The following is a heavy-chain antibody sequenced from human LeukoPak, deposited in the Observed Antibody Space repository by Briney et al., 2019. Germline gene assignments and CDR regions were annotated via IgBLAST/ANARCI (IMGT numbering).Heavy chain of an antibody. CDR3: ARVGTIFGVVITAGHFDY. J-gene: IGHJ4*02. V-gene: IGHV1-18*01. CDR1: GYTFTSYG. Sequence: GASVKVSCKASGYTFTSYGISWVRQAPGQGLEWMGWISAYNGNTNYAQKLQGRVTMTTDTSTSTAYMGLRSLRSDDTAVYYCARVGTIFGVVITAGHFDYWGQGTLVTVS. CDR2: ISAYNGNT. D-gene: IGHD3-3*01.